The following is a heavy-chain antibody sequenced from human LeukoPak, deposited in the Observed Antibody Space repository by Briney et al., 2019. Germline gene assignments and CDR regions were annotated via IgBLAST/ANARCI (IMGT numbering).Heavy chain of an antibody. V-gene: IGHV4-34*01. CDR1: GGSFRGYY. CDR2: INHSGST. CDR3: ARGLGLEQQPTTYNWFDP. Sequence: PSETLSLTCAVYGGSFRGYYWSWIRQPPGKGLEWIGEINHSGSTNYNPSLKSRVTISVDTSKSQFSLKLSSVTAADTAVYYCARGLGLEQQPTTYNWFDPWGQGTLVTVSS. J-gene: IGHJ5*02. D-gene: IGHD6-13*01.